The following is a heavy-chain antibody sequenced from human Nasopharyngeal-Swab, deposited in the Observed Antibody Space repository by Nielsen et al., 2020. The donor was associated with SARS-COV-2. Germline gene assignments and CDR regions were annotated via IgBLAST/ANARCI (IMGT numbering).Heavy chain of an antibody. CDR2: IYNSGRTT. J-gene: IGHJ4*02. D-gene: IGHD2-21*01. CDR3: ARGGDGGLAHFDY. Sequence: SETLSLTCTVSGGSISNYYWSWIRQPPGKRLEWIGYIYNSGRTTDYNPSLKSRVTISLDTSKNQFSLKLSSVTAADTAVYYCARGGDGGLAHFDYWGQGNLVTVLL. CDR1: GGSISNYY. V-gene: IGHV4-59*01.